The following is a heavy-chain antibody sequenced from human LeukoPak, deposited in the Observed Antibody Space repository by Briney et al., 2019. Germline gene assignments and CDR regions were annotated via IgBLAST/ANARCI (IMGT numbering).Heavy chain of an antibody. J-gene: IGHJ4*02. Sequence: SETLSLTCTVSGGSISTYYWSWIRQPAGKGLEWIGRIFPSGSANYNTSLKSRVTLSVDTSKNQFSLRLSFVTAADTAVYYCARDRPYSFSSTLFDYWGQEVLVTVSS. CDR2: IFPSGSA. CDR3: ARDRPYSFSSTLFDY. D-gene: IGHD6-6*01. V-gene: IGHV4-4*07. CDR1: GGSISTYY.